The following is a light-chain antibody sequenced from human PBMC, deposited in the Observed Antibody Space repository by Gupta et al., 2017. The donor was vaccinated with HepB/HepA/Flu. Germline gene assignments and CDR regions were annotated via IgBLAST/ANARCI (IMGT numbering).Light chain of an antibody. CDR1: QSLLHSNGYNY. Sequence: DIVMTLYPLSLPVTPGEPASISCRSSQSLLHSNGYNYLDWYLQKPGQSPQLLIYLGSNRASGVPDRFSSSGSGTDLTLNISSVEAEDVGVDYCMQDLKTHPWTFGQGTKLEIK. CDR2: LGS. CDR3: MQDLKTHPWT. J-gene: IGKJ1*01. V-gene: IGKV2-28*01.